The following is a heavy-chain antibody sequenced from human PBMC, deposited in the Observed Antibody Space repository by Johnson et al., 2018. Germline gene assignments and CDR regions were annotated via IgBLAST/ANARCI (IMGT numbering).Heavy chain of an antibody. V-gene: IGHV3-13*01. CDR3: ARALGRMVRGVIRGYYYYGMDV. CDR1: GFTFSSYD. J-gene: IGHJ6*02. CDR2: IGTAGDT. D-gene: IGHD3-10*01. Sequence: VQLVESGGGVVQPGGSLRLSCAASGFTFSSYDMHWVCQATGKGLEWVSAIGTAGDTYYPGSVKGRFTISRENAKNSLDLQMNSLRAGDTAVYYCARALGRMVRGVIRGYYYYGMDVWGQGTTVTVSS.